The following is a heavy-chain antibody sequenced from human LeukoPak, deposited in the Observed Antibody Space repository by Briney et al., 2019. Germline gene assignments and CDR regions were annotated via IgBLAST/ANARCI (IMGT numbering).Heavy chain of an antibody. D-gene: IGHD6-13*01. CDR3: AREAYRIAAAGGFDY. CDR1: GFTVSSNY. CDR2: ISSSGSTI. J-gene: IGHJ4*02. Sequence: GGSLRLSCAASGFTVSSNYMSWVRQAPGKGLEWVSYISSSGSTIYYADSVKGRFTISRDNAKNSLYLQMNSLRAEDTAVYYCAREAYRIAAAGGFDYWGQGTLVTVSS. V-gene: IGHV3-11*04.